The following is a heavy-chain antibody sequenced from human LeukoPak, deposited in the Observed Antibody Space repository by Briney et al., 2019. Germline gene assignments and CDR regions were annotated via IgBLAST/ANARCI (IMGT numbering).Heavy chain of an antibody. D-gene: IGHD1-26*01. J-gene: IGHJ4*02. Sequence: SETLSLTCTVSGGSISSSSYYWGWIRQPPGKGLEWIGSIYYSGSTYYNPSLKSRVTISVDTSKNQFSLKLSSVTAADTAVYYCARGTVRATSGHPPLLHFDYWGQGTLVTVSS. V-gene: IGHV4-39*07. CDR1: GGSISSSSYY. CDR2: IYYSGST. CDR3: ARGTVRATSGHPPLLHFDY.